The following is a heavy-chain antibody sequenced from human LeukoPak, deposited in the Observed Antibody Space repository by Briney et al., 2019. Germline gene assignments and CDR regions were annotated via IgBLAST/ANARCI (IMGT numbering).Heavy chain of an antibody. Sequence: GGSLRLSCAASGFTFSNYAMSWVRQALGKGLEWVSVIGGGGGNTYYADSVKGRFTISRDNSKNTLYMQMNSLRAEDTAVYYCAKAVVIVPTATPFDYWGQGTLVTVSS. CDR2: IGGGGGNT. D-gene: IGHD2-2*01. CDR3: AKAVVIVPTATPFDY. CDR1: GFTFSNYA. V-gene: IGHV3-23*01. J-gene: IGHJ4*02.